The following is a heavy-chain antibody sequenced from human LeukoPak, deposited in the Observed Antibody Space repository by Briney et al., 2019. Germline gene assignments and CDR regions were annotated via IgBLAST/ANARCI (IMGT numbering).Heavy chain of an antibody. CDR3: ATDYYDSSGYPTDAFDI. D-gene: IGHD3-22*01. CDR1: GGSISSYF. J-gene: IGHJ3*02. Sequence: PSETLSLTCTVSGGSISSYFWSWLRQPSGKGLEWIGYISNSGSTNYSPSLKSRVTISVDTSKNQFSLTLSSVTAADTAVYYCATDYYDSSGYPTDAFDIWGQGTMVTVSS. V-gene: IGHV4-59*01. CDR2: ISNSGST.